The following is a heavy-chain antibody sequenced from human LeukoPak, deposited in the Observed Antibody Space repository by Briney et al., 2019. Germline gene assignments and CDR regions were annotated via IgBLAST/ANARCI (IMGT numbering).Heavy chain of an antibody. Sequence: GGSLRLSCAASGFTFSSYWMHWFRQAPGKGLVRVSRINTDGRTTGYADSVRGRFTIPRDNAKNTLYLQMNGLRAEDTAVYYCAKDLTWNTADYWGQGTLVTVSS. J-gene: IGHJ4*02. D-gene: IGHD1/OR15-1a*01. CDR3: AKDLTWNTADY. V-gene: IGHV3-74*01. CDR1: GFTFSSYW. CDR2: INTDGRTT.